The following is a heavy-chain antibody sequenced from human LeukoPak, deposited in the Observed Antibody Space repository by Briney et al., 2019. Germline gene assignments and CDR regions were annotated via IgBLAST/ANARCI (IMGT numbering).Heavy chain of an antibody. D-gene: IGHD7-27*01. V-gene: IGHV1-2*02. J-gene: IGHJ2*01. Sequence: ASVRVSCKPSGYTFSGFYIHWVRQAPGQGLEWMGWISPNSGGTDYAQRFQGRVTMTRDTSISTAYMELSSLRSDDTAVYYCAIQPWGSGNNWYFDLWGRGTLVTVSS. CDR1: GYTFSGFY. CDR2: ISPNSGGT. CDR3: AIQPWGSGNNWYFDL.